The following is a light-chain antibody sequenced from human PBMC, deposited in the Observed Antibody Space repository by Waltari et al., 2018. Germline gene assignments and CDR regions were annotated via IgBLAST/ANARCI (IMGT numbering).Light chain of an antibody. J-gene: IGKJ2*01. CDR1: QDVDNF. CDR3: QQYGSSPAT. Sequence: ELVLTQSPGTLSLSPGERVTLSCRASQDVDNFLAWYQQKPGQAPRLLIYGISSRATGIPDRFSGSGSETDFTLTIRRLEPEDFAVYYCQQYGSSPATFGQGTRVEIK. V-gene: IGKV3-20*01. CDR2: GIS.